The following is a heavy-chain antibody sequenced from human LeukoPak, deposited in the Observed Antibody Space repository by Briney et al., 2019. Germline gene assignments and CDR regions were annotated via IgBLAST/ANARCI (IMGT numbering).Heavy chain of an antibody. Sequence: GGSLRLSCAASGLTLSNYAMSWVCQAPGKGLEWVANIKQDGSEKYYVDSVKGRFTISRDNAKNSLYLQMNSLRAEDTAVYYCARVGGAGFDYWGQGTLVTVSS. V-gene: IGHV3-7*01. J-gene: IGHJ4*02. CDR3: ARVGGAGFDY. CDR2: IKQDGSEK. CDR1: GLTLSNYA. D-gene: IGHD1-26*01.